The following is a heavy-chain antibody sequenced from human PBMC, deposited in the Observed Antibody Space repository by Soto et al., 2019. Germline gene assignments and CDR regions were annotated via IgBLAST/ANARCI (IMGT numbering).Heavy chain of an antibody. CDR3: GGIAGGYYYYGMDV. J-gene: IGHJ6*02. CDR1: GFTFSSYA. V-gene: IGHV3-23*01. CDR2: IRGSADST. Sequence: EVQLLESGGGLVQPGGSLRLSCAASGFTFSSYAMSWVRQAPGKGLEWVSGIRGSADSTYYADSVKGRFTISRDNSKNTLHLQMNSLRVDDTAVYYCGGIAGGYYYYGMDVWGQGTTVTVSS. D-gene: IGHD2-21*01.